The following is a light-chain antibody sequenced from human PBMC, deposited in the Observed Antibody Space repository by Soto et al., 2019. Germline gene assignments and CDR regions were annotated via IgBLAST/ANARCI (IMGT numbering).Light chain of an antibody. CDR1: QGISSY. Sequence: IQLTQSPSSLSASVGDRVTITCRASQGISSYLAWYQQKPGKAPKLLIYAASTLQSGVPSRFSGSGSGTDFTLTIRSLQPEDFATYYCQQLNSYRPITFGQGTKVDI. J-gene: IGKJ1*01. CDR3: QQLNSYRPIT. CDR2: AAS. V-gene: IGKV1-9*01.